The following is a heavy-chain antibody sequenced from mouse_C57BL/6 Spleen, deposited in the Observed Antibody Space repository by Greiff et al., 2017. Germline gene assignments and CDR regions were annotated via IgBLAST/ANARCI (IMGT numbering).Heavy chain of an antibody. CDR3: TRLYYYGSPFAY. J-gene: IGHJ3*01. Sequence: EVQGVESGGGLVQPGGSMKLSCAASGFTFGDAWMDWVRQSPEKGLAWVAEIRNKANNPATYYAESVKGRFTISRDDSKSSVYLQMNCLRAEYTGIYYCTRLYYYGSPFAYWGQGTLVTVSA. D-gene: IGHD1-1*01. V-gene: IGHV6-6*01. CDR1: GFTFGDAW. CDR2: IRNKANNPAT.